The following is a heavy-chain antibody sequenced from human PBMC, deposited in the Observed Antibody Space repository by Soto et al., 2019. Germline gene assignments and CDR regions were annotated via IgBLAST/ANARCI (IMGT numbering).Heavy chain of an antibody. V-gene: IGHV4-59*01. CDR1: GDSINSYY. D-gene: IGHD2-21*01. J-gene: IGHJ6*02. CDR2: LYYTGST. CDR3: ARLRAAYVFPIRYYTHGVDV. Sequence: SETLSLTCTVSGDSINSYYWSWIRQPPGKGLEWIGYLYYTGSTKYNPSLKSRVTISLDTSKRQFSLQLSSVTAADTAVYYCARLRAAYVFPIRYYTHGVDVWCQGTTVTVYS.